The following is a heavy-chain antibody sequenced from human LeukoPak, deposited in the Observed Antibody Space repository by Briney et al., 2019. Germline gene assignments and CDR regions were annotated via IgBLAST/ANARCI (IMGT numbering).Heavy chain of an antibody. CDR3: ARDNTVQGFDY. J-gene: IGHJ4*02. CDR1: GYTFTSYY. Sequence: ASVKVSCKASGYTFTSYYMHWVRQAPGQGLEWMGIINPSGGSTSCAQKFQGRVTMTRDTSTSTVYMELSSLRSEDTAVYYCARDNTVQGFDYWGQGTLVTVSS. V-gene: IGHV1-46*01. CDR2: INPSGGST. D-gene: IGHD4-11*01.